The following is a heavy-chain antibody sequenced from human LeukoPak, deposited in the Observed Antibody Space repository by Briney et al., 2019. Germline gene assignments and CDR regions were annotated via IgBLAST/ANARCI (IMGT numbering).Heavy chain of an antibody. J-gene: IGHJ4*02. D-gene: IGHD3-22*01. Sequence: GGSLRLSCTASGFTFGEYGMSWVRQAPGKGLEWIGFIRSEGHGGTTEYAASVKGRFTISRDDSKSIAYLQLNSLKTEDTAVYYCTLTMIVVARSHFDYWGQGTLVTVSS. CDR1: GFTFGEYG. CDR3: TLTMIVVARSHFDY. V-gene: IGHV3-49*04. CDR2: IRSEGHGGTT.